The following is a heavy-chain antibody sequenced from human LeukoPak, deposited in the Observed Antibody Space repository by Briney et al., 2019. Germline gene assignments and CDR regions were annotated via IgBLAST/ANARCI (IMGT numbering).Heavy chain of an antibody. CDR2: ISSASTSI. D-gene: IGHD3-16*01. Sequence: GGSLRLSCAASGFTFSSHTMNWVRQAPGKGLEWVSSISSASTSIYHADSVKGRFTISRDNTKNSLYLQMDSLRAEDTAVYYCVRDYSGENVFDIWGQGTTVTVSS. J-gene: IGHJ3*02. CDR1: GFTFSSHT. CDR3: VRDYSGENVFDI. V-gene: IGHV3-21*01.